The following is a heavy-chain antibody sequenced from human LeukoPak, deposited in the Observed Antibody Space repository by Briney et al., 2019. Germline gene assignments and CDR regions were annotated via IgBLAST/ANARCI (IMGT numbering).Heavy chain of an antibody. CDR1: GITFSEYY. J-gene: IGHJ4*02. CDR2: IDNVGTTI. V-gene: IGHV3-11*01. D-gene: IGHD3-3*01. Sequence: TGGSLRLSCAASGITFSEYYMSWIRQAPGKGLEWISYIDNVGTTIYYADSVKGRFTISRDNAKKSVYLQMNSLRVEDTAVYYCARDQYYDFWSGHRTFDYWGQGTLVIVSS. CDR3: ARDQYYDFWSGHRTFDY.